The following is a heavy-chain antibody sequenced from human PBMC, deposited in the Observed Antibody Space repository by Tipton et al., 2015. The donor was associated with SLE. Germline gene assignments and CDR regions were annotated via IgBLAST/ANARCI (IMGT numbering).Heavy chain of an antibody. D-gene: IGHD3-22*01. V-gene: IGHV4-59*08. Sequence: TLSLTCTVSGGSISNYYWNWIRQPPGKGLEWIGSIYHSGSTYYNPSLKSRVTISVDTSKNQFSLKLSSVTAADTAVYYCARVYYYDSSGSLDYWGQGTLVTVSS. CDR2: IYHSGST. CDR3: ARVYYYDSSGSLDY. CDR1: GGSISNYY. J-gene: IGHJ4*02.